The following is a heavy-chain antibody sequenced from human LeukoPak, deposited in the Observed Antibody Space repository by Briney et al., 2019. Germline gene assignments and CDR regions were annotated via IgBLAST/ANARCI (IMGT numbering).Heavy chain of an antibody. D-gene: IGHD3-16*01. CDR2: INPNSGDT. Sequence: ASVKVSCKASGYTFTGYYIHWVRQAPGQGLEWMGWINPNSGDTNYAQKFQGWVTMTRDTSTSTVYMELSSLRSEDTAVYYCARGPRKGDGDYWGQGTLVTVSS. CDR1: GYTFTGYY. V-gene: IGHV1-2*04. CDR3: ARGPRKGDGDY. J-gene: IGHJ4*02.